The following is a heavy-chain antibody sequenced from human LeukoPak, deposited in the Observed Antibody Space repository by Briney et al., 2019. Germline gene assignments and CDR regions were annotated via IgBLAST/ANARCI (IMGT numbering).Heavy chain of an antibody. V-gene: IGHV3-73*01. CDR3: TTDSDPGRLPFYSYYMAV. CDR1: GFTFSGSA. D-gene: IGHD2-15*01. CDR2: IRSKANSYAT. J-gene: IGHJ6*03. Sequence: GESLRLSCAASGFTFSGSAIHWVRQASGKGLEWVGRIRSKANSYATAYVASVTGRFTISRDDSKNTAYLQMNSLRTGDTAVYYCTTDSDPGRLPFYSYYMAVWGKGTTVTVSS.